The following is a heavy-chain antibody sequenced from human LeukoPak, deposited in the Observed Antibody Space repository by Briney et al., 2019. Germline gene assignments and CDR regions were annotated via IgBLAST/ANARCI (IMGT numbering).Heavy chain of an antibody. CDR2: IKQDGSEK. CDR1: GFTFSSYW. Sequence: PGGSLRLSCAASGFTFSSYWMSWVRQAPGKGLEWVANIKQDGSEKYYVDSVKGRFTISRDNAKNSLYLQMNSLRAEDTAVYYCAREMAITSLAICDYWGQGTLVTVSS. J-gene: IGHJ4*02. D-gene: IGHD5-24*01. CDR3: AREMAITSLAICDY. V-gene: IGHV3-7*01.